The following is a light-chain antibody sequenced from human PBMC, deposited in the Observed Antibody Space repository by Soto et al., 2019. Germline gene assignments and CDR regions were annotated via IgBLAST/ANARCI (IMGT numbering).Light chain of an antibody. V-gene: IGKV1-12*01. CDR2: AAS. CDR1: QAISSW. Sequence: DIQMTQSPSSVSASVRDRVTITCRASQAISSWVAWYQQNPGKAPKLLIYAASSLQSGVPSRVSGSGSGTDFTLTISSLQPEDFGTYEWQQADSFPHTLGGGTKVEMK. CDR3: QQADSFPHT. J-gene: IGKJ4*01.